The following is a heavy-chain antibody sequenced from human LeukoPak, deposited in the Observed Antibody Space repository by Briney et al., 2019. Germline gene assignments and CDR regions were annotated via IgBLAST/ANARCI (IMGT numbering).Heavy chain of an antibody. D-gene: IGHD5-18*01. CDR3: ARETRQLWSNNWFDP. CDR1: GFTVSSNY. J-gene: IGHJ5*02. Sequence: GRSLRLSCAASGFTVSSNYMSWVRQAPGKGLEWVSVIYSGGSTYYADSVKGRFTISRDNSKNTLYLQMNSLRAEDTAVYYCARETRQLWSNNWFDPWGQGTLATVSS. CDR2: IYSGGST. V-gene: IGHV3-66*02.